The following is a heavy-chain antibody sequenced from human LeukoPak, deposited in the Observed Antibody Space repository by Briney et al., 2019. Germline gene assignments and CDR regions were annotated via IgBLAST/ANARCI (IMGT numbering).Heavy chain of an antibody. CDR1: GGTFSSYA. CDR3: ARDARMDV. J-gene: IGHJ6*02. CDR2: IIPILGIA. V-gene: IGHV1-69*04. Sequence: GATVKVSCKASGGTFSSYAISWVRQAPGQGLEWMGRIIPILGIANYAQKFQGRVTITADKSTSTAYMELSSLRSEDTAVYYCARDARMDVWGQGTTVTVSS.